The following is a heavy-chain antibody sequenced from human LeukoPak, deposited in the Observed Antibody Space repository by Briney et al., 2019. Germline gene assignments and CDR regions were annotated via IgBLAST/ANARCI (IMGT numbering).Heavy chain of an antibody. Sequence: GGSLRLSCAASGFTFSSYGMHWVRQAPGKGLEWVAVIWYDGSNKYYADSVKGRFTISRDNSKNTLYLQMNSLRAEDTAVYYCARGFTVKNRPGTHLDYWGQGTLVTVSS. D-gene: IGHD4-17*01. CDR3: ARGFTVKNRPGTHLDY. CDR1: GFTFSSYG. J-gene: IGHJ4*02. V-gene: IGHV3-33*01. CDR2: IWYDGSNK.